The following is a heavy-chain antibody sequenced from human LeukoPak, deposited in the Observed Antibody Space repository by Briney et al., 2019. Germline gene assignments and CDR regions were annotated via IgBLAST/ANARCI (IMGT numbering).Heavy chain of an antibody. CDR3: AKDRNIVIIPAAIEGFDY. J-gene: IGHJ4*02. CDR1: GFNFSTYG. Sequence: GGSLRLSCAASGFNFSTYGMHWVRQAPGKGLEWVAVIWNDGSKKFFADSVKGRFTISRDNYKSVVYLQMNTLRVDDTAVYYCAKDRNIVIIPAAIEGFDYWGLGTLVTVSS. V-gene: IGHV3-33*06. D-gene: IGHD2-2*01. CDR2: IWNDGSKK.